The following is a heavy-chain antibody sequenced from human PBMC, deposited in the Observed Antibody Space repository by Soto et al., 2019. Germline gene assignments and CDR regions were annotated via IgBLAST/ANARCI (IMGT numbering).Heavy chain of an antibody. CDR3: ARGPSQGAFDY. CDR2: SSIDVSRA. CDR1: GLILSSYD. J-gene: IGHJ4*01. V-gene: IGHV3-30*03. Sequence: QVEVVESGGGVVQPGRSLRLSCAASGLILSSYDIHWVRQAPGKGLEWVANSSIDVSRAYYADSVKGRFTVSRDNSKNNVYLQMSGLRTADTAGYYCARGPSQGAFDYWGYGTLVTVPS. D-gene: IGHD3-16*01.